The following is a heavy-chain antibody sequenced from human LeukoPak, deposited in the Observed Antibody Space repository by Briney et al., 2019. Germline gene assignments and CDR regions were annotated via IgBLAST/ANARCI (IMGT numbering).Heavy chain of an antibody. J-gene: IGHJ4*02. D-gene: IGHD2/OR15-2a*01. CDR1: GFTFSDYT. Sequence: GGSLRLSCAVSGFTFSDYTMNWVRQAPGKGLEWVASIQSNGNEKYSSDSLKVRFTISRDNSKNTLYLQMNTVRPEDTAVFYWARGFNSWRGGPYHFDYWGQGILITLSS. CDR2: IQSNGNEK. V-gene: IGHV3-30*02. CDR3: ARGFNSWRGGPYHFDY.